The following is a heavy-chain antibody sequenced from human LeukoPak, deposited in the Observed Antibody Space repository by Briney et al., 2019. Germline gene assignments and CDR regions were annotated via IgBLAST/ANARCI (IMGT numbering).Heavy chain of an antibody. CDR3: ARDRKSGESSEIDF. CDR2: INRDGSTT. V-gene: IGHV3-74*01. CDR1: GFTSSNYW. D-gene: IGHD3-10*01. J-gene: IGHJ4*02. Sequence: PGGSLRLSCAASGFTSSNYWVHWVRQAPGKGLVWVSRINRDGSTTNYADSVKGRFTVSRDNAKNTLNLQMNSLRAEDTAVYYCARDRKSGESSEIDFWGQGTLVTVSS.